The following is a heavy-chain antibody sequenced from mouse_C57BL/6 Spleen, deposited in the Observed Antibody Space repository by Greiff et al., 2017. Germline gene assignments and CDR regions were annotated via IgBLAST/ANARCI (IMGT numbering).Heavy chain of an antibody. J-gene: IGHJ1*03. V-gene: IGHV5-4*01. Sequence: EVMLLESGGGLVKPGGSLKLSCAASGFTFSSYAIAWVRQTPEKGLEWVATICDGCSYTYYPDNVKGSYTISRDNAKNNLYLQMSHLTSEDTAMYYWARDGSSRHRYCYVGVWGTATTVTCSS. D-gene: IGHD1-1*01. CDR2: ICDGCSYT. CDR3: ARDGSSRHRYCYVGV. CDR1: GFTFSSYA.